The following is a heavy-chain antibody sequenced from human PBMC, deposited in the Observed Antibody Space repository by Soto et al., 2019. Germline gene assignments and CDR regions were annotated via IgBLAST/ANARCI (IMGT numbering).Heavy chain of an antibody. J-gene: IGHJ6*02. D-gene: IGHD1-26*01. CDR2: TYYRSKWYN. CDR3: ARDGTRWEYNYYYGMDV. CDR1: GDSVSSNSAA. Sequence: SQTLSLTCVISGDSVSSNSAAWNWIRQSPSRGLEWLGRTYYRSKWYNDYAVSVKSRITINPDTSKNQFSLQLNSVTPEDTAVYYCARDGTRWEYNYYYGMDVWGQGTTVTVSS. V-gene: IGHV6-1*01.